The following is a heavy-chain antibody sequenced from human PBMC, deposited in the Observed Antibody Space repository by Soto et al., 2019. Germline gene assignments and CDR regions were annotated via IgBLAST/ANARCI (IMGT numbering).Heavy chain of an antibody. CDR2: VYYTGST. V-gene: IGHV4-59*01. CDR1: GGSISGSY. D-gene: IGHD6-19*01. CDR3: ARSVAVPGAHIDY. J-gene: IGHJ4*02. Sequence: SETLSLTCSVSGGSISGSYWSWIRQSPGKGLEWLGYVYYTGSTNYSPSLRSRVSISVDTSKKEFSRRLSAVTAADTAVYFCARSVAVPGAHIDYWGQGTQVTVSS.